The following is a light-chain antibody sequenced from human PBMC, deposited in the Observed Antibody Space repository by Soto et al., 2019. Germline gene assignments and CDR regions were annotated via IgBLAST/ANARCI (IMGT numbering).Light chain of an antibody. CDR1: PGISSY. CDR2: SAS. V-gene: IGKV1-39*01. Sequence: DIQLTQSPSILSASVGDRVTITCRASPGISSYLAWYRQKPGQAPDLLIFSASTLESGVPSRFSGSGSETDFTLTISSLQPEDFATYYCQQSYSTPYTFGQGTKLEIK. J-gene: IGKJ2*01. CDR3: QQSYSTPYT.